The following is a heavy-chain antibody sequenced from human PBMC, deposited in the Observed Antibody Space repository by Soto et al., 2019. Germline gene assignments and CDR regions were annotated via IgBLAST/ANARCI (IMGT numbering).Heavy chain of an antibody. CDR1: GGSITSGDYL. D-gene: IGHD3-10*01. CDR2: IYHSGAT. Sequence: QVQLQESGPGLVKPSQTLSLTCTVSGGSITSGDYLWSWIRQTPGKGPEWLAYIYHSGATDYNASLKSRLTISVDTSKNQFSLRLTSVTAAYTAVYYCAREVKDYPNWYFDVWGRGTLVTVSS. J-gene: IGHJ2*01. V-gene: IGHV4-30-4*01. CDR3: AREVKDYPNWYFDV.